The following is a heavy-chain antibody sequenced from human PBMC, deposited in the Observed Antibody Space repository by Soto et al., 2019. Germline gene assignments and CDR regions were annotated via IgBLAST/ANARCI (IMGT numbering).Heavy chain of an antibody. D-gene: IGHD5-12*01. Sequence: PSETLSLTCTVSGGSIISYYWSWIRQPPGKGMEWIGYIYYSGSTNYNPSLKSRVTLFVDTSKNQFSLKLSSVTAADTAVYCCVRHAQWIIRAYWGQGSLVTGSS. CDR2: IYYSGST. J-gene: IGHJ4*02. V-gene: IGHV4-59*08. CDR1: GGSIISYY. CDR3: VRHAQWIIRAY.